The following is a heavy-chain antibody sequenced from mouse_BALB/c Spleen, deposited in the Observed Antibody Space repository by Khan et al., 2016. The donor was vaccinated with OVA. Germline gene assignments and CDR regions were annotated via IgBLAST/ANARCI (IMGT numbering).Heavy chain of an antibody. CDR1: GYTFTNYD. D-gene: IGHD1-1*01. CDR2: IFPGNSNI. CDR3: ARGRYYGSNPLMDY. Sequence: QVQLQQPGAELVKPGTSVKLSCKASGYTFTNYDINWVRQRPEQGLDWIGWIFPGNSNIKYNEKFKGKATLTTDKSSSTAYMHLSRLTSEDSAVYFCARGRYYGSNPLMDYWGQGTSVTVSS. J-gene: IGHJ4*01. V-gene: IGHV1S56*01.